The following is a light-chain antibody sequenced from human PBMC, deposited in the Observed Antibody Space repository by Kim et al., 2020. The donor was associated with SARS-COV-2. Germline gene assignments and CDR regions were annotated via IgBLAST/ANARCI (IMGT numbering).Light chain of an antibody. CDR1: QTISSW. CDR2: KAS. CDR3: QQYQTYPWT. Sequence: ASVGDRVTITCRASQTISSWLAWYQQKPGKAPKVLIYKASVLQSGVPTRFSGSESGTEFTLTISSLQPEDSATYYCQQYQTYPWTFGQGTKVDIK. V-gene: IGKV1-5*03. J-gene: IGKJ1*01.